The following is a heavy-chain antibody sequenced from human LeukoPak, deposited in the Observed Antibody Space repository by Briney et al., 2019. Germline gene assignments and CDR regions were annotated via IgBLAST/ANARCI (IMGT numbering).Heavy chain of an antibody. D-gene: IGHD5-12*01. V-gene: IGHV4-59*08. Sequence: SETLSLTCTVSGGSISSYYWSWIRQPPGKGLEWIGYFYYSGRTYYNPSLKSRVTISVDTSKNQFSLKLSSVTAADTAVYYCARHAVVATGWFDPWGQGTLVTVSS. CDR2: FYYSGRT. J-gene: IGHJ5*02. CDR3: ARHAVVATGWFDP. CDR1: GGSISSYY.